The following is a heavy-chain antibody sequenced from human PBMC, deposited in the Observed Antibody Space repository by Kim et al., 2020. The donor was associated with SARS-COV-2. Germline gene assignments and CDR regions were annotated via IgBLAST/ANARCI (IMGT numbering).Heavy chain of an antibody. CDR1: GYSISSGYY. V-gene: IGHV4-38-2*02. Sequence: SETLSLTCTVSGYSISSGYYWGWIRQPPGKGLEWIGSIYLSGSTYYNPSLKSRVTISVDTSKNQFSLKLSSVTAADTAVYYCARDSPWGYWGQGTLVTVSS. CDR2: IYLSGST. CDR3: ARDSPWGY. J-gene: IGHJ4*02. D-gene: IGHD7-27*01.